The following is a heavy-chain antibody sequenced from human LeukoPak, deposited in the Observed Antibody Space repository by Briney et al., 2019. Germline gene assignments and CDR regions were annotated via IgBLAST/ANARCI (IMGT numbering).Heavy chain of an antibody. V-gene: IGHV1-2*02. CDR1: GYTFTSYG. CDR2: INPNSGGT. J-gene: IGHJ4*02. CDR3: ARDGSVGATTFDY. Sequence: ASVKVSCKASGYTFTSYGISWVRQAPGQGLEWMGWINPNSGGTNYAQKFQGRVTMTRDTSISTAYMELSRLRSDDTAVYYCARDGSVGATTFDYWGQGTLVTVSS. D-gene: IGHD1-26*01.